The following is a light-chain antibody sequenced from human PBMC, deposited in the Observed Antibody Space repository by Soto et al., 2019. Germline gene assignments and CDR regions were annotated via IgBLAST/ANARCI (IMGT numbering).Light chain of an antibody. J-gene: IGKJ5*01. CDR2: DAY. CDR3: QQRHMWPIK. CDR1: QSFRGL. V-gene: IGKV3-11*01. Sequence: EVVFTQSPVTLSLSPVERATLSCRASQSFRGLLAWYQQKPGQAPRLLIYDAYNRATGIPPRFSGSGSGTAFTLTISSLEPEDSAVYYCQQRHMWPIKFGQGTRLEIK.